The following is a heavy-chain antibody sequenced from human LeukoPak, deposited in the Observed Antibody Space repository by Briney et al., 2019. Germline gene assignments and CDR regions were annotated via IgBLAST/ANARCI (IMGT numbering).Heavy chain of an antibody. CDR3: AKILRAVAGNGYYYGMDV. CDR1: GFTLSSYW. Sequence: GGSLRLSCGASGFTLSSYWMTWVRQAPGKGLEWVAVISYDGSNKYYADSVKGRFTISRDNSKNTLYLQMNSLRAEDTAVYYCAKILRAVAGNGYYYGMDVWGQGTTVTVSS. D-gene: IGHD6-19*01. J-gene: IGHJ6*02. V-gene: IGHV3-30*18. CDR2: ISYDGSNK.